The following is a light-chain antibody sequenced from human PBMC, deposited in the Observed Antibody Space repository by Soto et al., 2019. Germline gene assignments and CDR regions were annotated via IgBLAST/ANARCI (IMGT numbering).Light chain of an antibody. J-gene: IGLJ1*01. CDR1: SSDVGGFKY. V-gene: IGLV2-14*01. CDR3: SSYTSSSTLGV. CDR2: DVS. Sequence: QSALTQPASVSGSPGQSITISCTGTSSDVGGFKYVSWYQQYPGKAPKLMIFDVSNRPSGISSRFSGSKSGNTASLTISGLQAEDEADYYCSSYTSSSTLGVFGTGTKLTVL.